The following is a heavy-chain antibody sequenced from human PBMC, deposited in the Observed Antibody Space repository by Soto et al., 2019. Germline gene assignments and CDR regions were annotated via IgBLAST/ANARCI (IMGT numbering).Heavy chain of an antibody. J-gene: IGHJ4*02. D-gene: IGHD6-19*01. Sequence: PGGSLRLSCAASGFTFSSYAMNWVRQTQEKGLEWVSSISSTSSYTHYSDSVKGRFTISRDNAKNSLFMHMNSLRAEDTATYYCARDLALAGKYWGKGVLVDVSS. CDR2: ISSTSSYT. CDR3: ARDLALAGKY. V-gene: IGHV3-21*01. CDR1: GFTFSSYA.